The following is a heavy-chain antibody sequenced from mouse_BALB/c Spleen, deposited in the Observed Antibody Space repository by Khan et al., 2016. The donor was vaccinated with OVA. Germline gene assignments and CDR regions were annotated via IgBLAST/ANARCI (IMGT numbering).Heavy chain of an antibody. CDR1: VYAFTDYL. Sequence: QIQLVQSGAELVRPGTSVKVSCKVSVYAFTDYLIEWLKQRPGQGLEWIGVINPGSGDINYNEKFKDKATLTADKSSSTAYMQRTSLTSDDSAVYFCSRAGYGFGAYWGPGTLVTVSA. CDR3: SRAGYGFGAY. J-gene: IGHJ3*01. D-gene: IGHD1-2*01. CDR2: INPGSGDI. V-gene: IGHV1-54*03.